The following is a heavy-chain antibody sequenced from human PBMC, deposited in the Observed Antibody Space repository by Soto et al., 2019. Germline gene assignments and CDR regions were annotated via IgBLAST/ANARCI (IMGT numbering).Heavy chain of an antibody. D-gene: IGHD7-27*01. V-gene: IGHV1-8*01. CDR3: TRNSRETGDFDF. CDR1: GYTFTTYD. CDR2: MNPDSGTT. J-gene: IGHJ4*02. Sequence: QVQLVQSGAEVRKPGASVKVSCKASGYTFTTYDINWLRQARGQGLQWMGWMNPDSGTTGYAQTFQGRVTLTRDTSMNTAYMELSRLTYEDTAVYYCTRNSRETGDFDFWGQGTLVTVSS.